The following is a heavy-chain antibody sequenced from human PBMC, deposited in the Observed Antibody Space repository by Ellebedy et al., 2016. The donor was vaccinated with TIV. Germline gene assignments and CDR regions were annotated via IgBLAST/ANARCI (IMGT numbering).Heavy chain of an antibody. CDR2: ISTDNRNT. Sequence: AASVTVSCKASGYMFTNFAIAWVRQAPGQGLEWMGWISTDNRNTNYAQKFQGRVTLTTETSTNTAYIELTNLRSDDTAVYYCARDQSTDIFDFWGQGTLVTVSS. CDR3: ARDQSTDIFDF. D-gene: IGHD1-14*01. V-gene: IGHV1-18*01. CDR1: GYMFTNFA. J-gene: IGHJ4*02.